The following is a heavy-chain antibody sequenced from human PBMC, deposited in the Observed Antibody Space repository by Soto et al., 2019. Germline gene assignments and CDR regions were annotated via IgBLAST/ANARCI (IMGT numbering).Heavy chain of an antibody. V-gene: IGHV1-69*12. CDR3: ATMKGGSQYYYYGMDV. Sequence: QVQLVQSGAEVKKPGSSVKVSCKASGGTFSSYAISWVRQAPGQGLEWMGGIIPMFGTADYAQKFQGRVTITADECTSTAYMELSSLRSDDTAVYYCATMKGGSQYYYYGMDVWGQGTTVTVSS. J-gene: IGHJ6*02. CDR2: IIPMFGTA. CDR1: GGTFSSYA. D-gene: IGHD3-10*01.